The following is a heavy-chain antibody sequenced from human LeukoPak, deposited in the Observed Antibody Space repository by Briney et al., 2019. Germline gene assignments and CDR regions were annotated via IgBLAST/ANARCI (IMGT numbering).Heavy chain of an antibody. D-gene: IGHD2-21*02. CDR1: GFTVSSNY. V-gene: IGHV3-21*01. CDR2: ISSSSSYI. J-gene: IGHJ4*02. CDR3: AGWYDCGGDCYSAY. Sequence: GGSLRLSCAASGFTVSSNYMSWVRQAPGKGLEWVSSISSSSSYIYYADSVKGRFTISRDNAKNSLYLQMNSLRAEDTAVYYCAGWYDCGGDCYSAYWGQGTLVTVSS.